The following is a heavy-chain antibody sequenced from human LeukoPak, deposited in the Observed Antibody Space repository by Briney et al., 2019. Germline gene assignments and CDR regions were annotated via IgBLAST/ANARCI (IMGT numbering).Heavy chain of an antibody. J-gene: IGHJ3*02. D-gene: IGHD2-15*01. CDR1: GFTFSSYA. CDR3: AKEISALDAFDI. Sequence: PGGSLRLSCAASGFTFSSYAMHWVRQAPGKGLEWVAVISYDGSNKYYADSVKGRFTISRDNSKNTLYLQMNSLRAEDTAVYYCAKEISALDAFDIWGQGTMVTVSS. CDR2: ISYDGSNK. V-gene: IGHV3-30*04.